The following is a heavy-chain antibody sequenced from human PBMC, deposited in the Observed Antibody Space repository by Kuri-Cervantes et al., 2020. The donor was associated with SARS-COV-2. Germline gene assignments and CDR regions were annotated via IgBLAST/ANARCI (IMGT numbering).Heavy chain of an antibody. CDR2: IRYDGSNK. Sequence: AESLSLSCPAYAFTPTTYGMHWVRQAPDKGLVWVAFIRYDGSNKDYADSVKGRFTISRDNSKNTLYLQMNSLRAEDTAVYYCAKKGDYSNYAGRPHYYYYYMDVWGKGTTVTVSS. CDR3: AKKGDYSNYAGRPHYYYYYMDV. CDR1: AFTPTTYG. D-gene: IGHD4-11*01. J-gene: IGHJ6*03. V-gene: IGHV3-30*02.